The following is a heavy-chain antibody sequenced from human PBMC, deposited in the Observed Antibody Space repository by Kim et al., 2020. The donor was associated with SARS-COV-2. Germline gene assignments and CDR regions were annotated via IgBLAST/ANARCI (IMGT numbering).Heavy chain of an antibody. J-gene: IGHJ6*02. D-gene: IGHD6-13*01. V-gene: IGHV3-48*02. CDR3: ARVLIAAAAVRYYYYYGMDV. Sequence: RFTISRDNAKNSLYLQMNSLRDEDTAVYYCARVLIAAAAVRYYYYYGMDVWGQGTTVTVSS.